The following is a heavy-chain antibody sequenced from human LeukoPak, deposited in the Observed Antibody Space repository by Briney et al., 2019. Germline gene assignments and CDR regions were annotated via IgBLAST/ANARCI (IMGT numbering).Heavy chain of an antibody. J-gene: IGHJ4*02. CDR2: IIPILGIA. V-gene: IGHV1-69*04. CDR3: AGAGDYGDYSGTIIDY. D-gene: IGHD4-17*01. Sequence: SVKVSCKASGGTFSSYAISWVRQAPGQGLEWMGRIIPILGIANYAQKFQGRVTITADKSTSTAYMELSSLRSEDTAVYYCAGAGDYGDYSGTIIDYWGQGTLVTVSS. CDR1: GGTFSSYA.